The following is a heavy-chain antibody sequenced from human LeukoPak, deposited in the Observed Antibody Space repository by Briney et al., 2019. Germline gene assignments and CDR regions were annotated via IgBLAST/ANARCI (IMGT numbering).Heavy chain of an antibody. D-gene: IGHD3-22*01. CDR3: ARGRSPVYDHAGNWFDP. Sequence: SETLSLTCAVYGGSFSGYYWSWIRQPPGKGLEWIGEINHSGSTNYNPSLKSRVTISVDTSKNQFSLKLSSVTAADTAVYYCARGRSPVYDHAGNWFDPWGQGTLVTVSS. CDR2: INHSGST. J-gene: IGHJ5*02. V-gene: IGHV4-34*01. CDR1: GGSFSGYY.